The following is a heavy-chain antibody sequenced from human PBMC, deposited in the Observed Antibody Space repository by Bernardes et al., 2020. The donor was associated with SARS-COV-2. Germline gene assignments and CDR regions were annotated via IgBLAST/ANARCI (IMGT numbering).Heavy chain of an antibody. Sequence: GGSLRLSCAASGFTFSSYAMSWVRQAPGKGLEWVSAISGSGGSTYYADSVKGRFTISRDNSKNTLYLQMNSLRAEDTAVYYCASDIVVVPAAPLNDAFDIWGQGTMVTVSS. CDR3: ASDIVVVPAAPLNDAFDI. V-gene: IGHV3-23*01. J-gene: IGHJ3*02. CDR1: GFTFSSYA. CDR2: ISGSGGST. D-gene: IGHD2-2*01.